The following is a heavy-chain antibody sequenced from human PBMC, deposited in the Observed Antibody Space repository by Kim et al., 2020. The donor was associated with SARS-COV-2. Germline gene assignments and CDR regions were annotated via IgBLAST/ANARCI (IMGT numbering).Heavy chain of an antibody. J-gene: IGHJ6*02. Sequence: NPTYAQGFTGRFGLSLDTSVSTAYLQISSLRAEDTAVYYCAGGPGGMDVWGQGTTVTVSS. V-gene: IGHV7-4-1*02. CDR2: NP. CDR3: AGGPGGMDV.